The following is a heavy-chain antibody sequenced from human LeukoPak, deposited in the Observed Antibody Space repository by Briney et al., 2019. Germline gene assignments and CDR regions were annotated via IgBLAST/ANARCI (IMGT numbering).Heavy chain of an antibody. CDR1: GGSISSSGYY. V-gene: IGHV4-61*05. D-gene: IGHD4-17*01. CDR3: ARIKDGDYFDY. Sequence: SETLSLTCTVSGGSISSSGYYWGWIRQPPGKGLEWIGYIYYSGSTNYNPSLKSRVTISVDTSKNQFSLKLSSVTAADTAVYYCARIKDGDYFDYWGQGTLVTVSS. CDR2: IYYSGST. J-gene: IGHJ4*02.